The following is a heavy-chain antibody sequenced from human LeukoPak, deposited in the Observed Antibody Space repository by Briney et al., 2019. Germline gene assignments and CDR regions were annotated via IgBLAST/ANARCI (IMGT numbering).Heavy chain of an antibody. D-gene: IGHD5-24*01. Sequence: GGSLRLSCTASGFTFGDYAMTWVRQAPGKGLEWVGFIRSKIYGGTPEYAASVKGRFTISRDNSKNSLYLQMNSLRTEDTALYYCAKDISGGYNYPLIHYMDVWGKGTTVTVSS. J-gene: IGHJ6*03. V-gene: IGHV3-49*04. CDR3: AKDISGGYNYPLIHYMDV. CDR1: GFTFGDYA. CDR2: IRSKIYGGTP.